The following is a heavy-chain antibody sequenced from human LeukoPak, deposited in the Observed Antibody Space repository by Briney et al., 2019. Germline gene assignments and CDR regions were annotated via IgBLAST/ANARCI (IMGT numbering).Heavy chain of an antibody. CDR1: GFTFSSYE. V-gene: IGHV3-48*03. J-gene: IGHJ4*02. D-gene: IGHD3-3*01. Sequence: PGGPLRLSCAASGFTFSSYEMNWVRQAPGKGLEWVSSISRGGSTIYYADSVKGRFTTSRDNAKKSLFLQMNSLRAEDTAVYYCSRVSCRGEIYWGQGTRVSVS. CDR3: SRVSCRGEIY. CDR2: ISRGGSTI.